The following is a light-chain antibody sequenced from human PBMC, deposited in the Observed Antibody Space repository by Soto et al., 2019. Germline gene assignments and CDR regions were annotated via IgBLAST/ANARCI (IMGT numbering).Light chain of an antibody. J-gene: IGKJ1*01. CDR3: QQYHSDRT. V-gene: IGKV1-6*01. Sequence: AIEMTQSPSSLSAYVGDRVIISCRASQGIRNDLGWYQQKPGKAPKLLIYAASSLQSGVPSRFSGSGSGTEFTLTINSLQPDDFATYFCQQYHSDRTFGQGTKVDIK. CDR2: AAS. CDR1: QGIRND.